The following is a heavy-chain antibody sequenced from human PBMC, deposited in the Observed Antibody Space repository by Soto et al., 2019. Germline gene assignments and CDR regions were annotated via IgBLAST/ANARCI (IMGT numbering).Heavy chain of an antibody. D-gene: IGHD5-12*01. V-gene: IGHV1-18*01. CDR1: GYTFSNYA. CDR3: AKDEPRWLHGPFDY. CDR2: ISAYSGKT. J-gene: IGHJ4*02. Sequence: QVKLVQSGAEVKKPGASVKVSCQASGYTFSNYAISWLRQAPGQGPEWMGWISAYSGKTNCSQKFQDRVTMTTDTSTNTAYLELRSLRSDDTAVYYCAKDEPRWLHGPFDYWGQGTLVTVSS.